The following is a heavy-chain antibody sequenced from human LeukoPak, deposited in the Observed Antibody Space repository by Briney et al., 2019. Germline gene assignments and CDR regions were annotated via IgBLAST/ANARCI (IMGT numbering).Heavy chain of an antibody. J-gene: IGHJ4*02. D-gene: IGHD3-22*01. CDR2: FDPEDGET. CDR3: ATAYYDSSGYDY. CDR1: VYTLTELS. Sequence: ASVKVSCKVSVYTLTELSMHWVRQAPGKGLEWMGGFDPEDGETIYAQKFQGRVTMTEDTSTDTAYMELSSLRSEDTAVYYCATAYYDSSGYDYWGQGTLVTVSS. V-gene: IGHV1-24*01.